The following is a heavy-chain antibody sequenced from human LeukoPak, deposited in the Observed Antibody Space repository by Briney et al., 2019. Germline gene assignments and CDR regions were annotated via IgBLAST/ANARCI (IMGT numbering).Heavy chain of an antibody. J-gene: IGHJ4*02. CDR3: ARDQGPYYYDSSGYYDY. Sequence: SVKVSCKASGGTFSSYAISWVRQAPGRGLEWMGRIIPIFGTANYAQKFQGRVTITTDESTSTAYMELSSLRSEDTAVYYCARDQGPYYYDSSGYYDYWGQGTLVTVSS. CDR1: GGTFSSYA. D-gene: IGHD3-22*01. V-gene: IGHV1-69*05. CDR2: IIPIFGTA.